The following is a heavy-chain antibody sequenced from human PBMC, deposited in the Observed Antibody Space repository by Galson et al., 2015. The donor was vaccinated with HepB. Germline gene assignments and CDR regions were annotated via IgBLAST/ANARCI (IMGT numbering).Heavy chain of an antibody. V-gene: IGHV5-51*03. D-gene: IGHD3-10*01. J-gene: IGHJ6*03. CDR1: GYSLTSYW. CDR2: IYPGDSDT. Sequence: SGAEVKKPGESLKISCKGSGYSLTSYWIGWVRQMPGKGLEWMGIIYPGDSDTRYSPSFQGQVTISADKSISTAYLQWSSLKASDTAMYYCARGASGSSRSYYYYYYMDVWGKGTTVTVSS. CDR3: ARGASGSSRSYYYYYYMDV.